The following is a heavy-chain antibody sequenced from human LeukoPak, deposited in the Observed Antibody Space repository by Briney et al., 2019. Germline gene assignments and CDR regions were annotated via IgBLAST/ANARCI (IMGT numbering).Heavy chain of an antibody. Sequence: GASVTVSFKASGFSFTTSAMQWVRQARGQRLEWIGWIVVGSGHTRYAQKFQERITITRDMSTSTAYMQLSSLRSEDTAVYYCAADHQFSGWESAYGMDVWGQGTTVTVSS. V-gene: IGHV1-58*02. CDR2: IVVGSGHT. CDR1: GFSFTTSA. CDR3: AADHQFSGWESAYGMDV. D-gene: IGHD6-19*01. J-gene: IGHJ6*02.